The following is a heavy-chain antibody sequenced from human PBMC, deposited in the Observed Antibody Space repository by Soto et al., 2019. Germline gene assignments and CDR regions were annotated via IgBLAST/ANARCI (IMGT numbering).Heavy chain of an antibody. CDR2: IHAGNGNT. Sequence: QVQLVQSGAEVKKPGASVKVSCKASGYTFTNYALHWVRQAPGQRLEWMGWIHAGNGNTKYSQKFQGRVTITRDTPASTAFMELSRLTSEDTAVYYCAREETALFNWFDPWGQGPLVTVSS. V-gene: IGHV1-3*01. CDR1: GYTFTNYA. CDR3: AREETALFNWFDP. J-gene: IGHJ5*02. D-gene: IGHD5-18*01.